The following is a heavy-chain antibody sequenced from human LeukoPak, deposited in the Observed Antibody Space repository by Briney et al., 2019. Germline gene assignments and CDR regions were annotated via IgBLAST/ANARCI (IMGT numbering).Heavy chain of an antibody. Sequence: GGSLRLSCAASGFTFSTYPISWVCQAPGKGLEWVSAISSGGTDTYYADSVKGRFTISRDNSKNTLYLQMNSLRAEDTAVYYCVKDSVRGYSGYGNDGFEIWGQGTMVTVSS. V-gene: IGHV3-23*01. CDR3: VKDSVRGYSGYGNDGFEI. J-gene: IGHJ3*02. CDR1: GFTFSTYP. CDR2: ISSGGTDT. D-gene: IGHD5-12*01.